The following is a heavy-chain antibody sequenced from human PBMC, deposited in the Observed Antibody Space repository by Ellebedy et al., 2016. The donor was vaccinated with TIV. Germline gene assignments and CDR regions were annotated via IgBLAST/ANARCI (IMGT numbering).Heavy chain of an antibody. V-gene: IGHV3-23*01. CDR2: ISGSGGST. D-gene: IGHD2-15*01. CDR1: GFTFSSYA. J-gene: IGHJ3*02. Sequence: GGSLRLXXAASGFTFSSYAMSWVRQAPGKGLEWVSAISGSGGSTYYADSVKGRFTISRDNSKNTLYLQMNSLRAEDTAVYYCAKYGGDCSGGSCYETAFDIWGQGTMVTVSS. CDR3: AKYGGDCSGGSCYETAFDI.